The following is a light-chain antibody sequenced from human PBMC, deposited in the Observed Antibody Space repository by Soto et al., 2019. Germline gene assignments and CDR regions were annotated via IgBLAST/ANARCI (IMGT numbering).Light chain of an antibody. CDR2: SNN. CDR3: AAWDDSLNAWV. V-gene: IGLV1-44*01. CDR1: NSNIGDNI. J-gene: IGLJ3*02. Sequence: QSVLTQPPSASGTPGQRVSISCSGSNSNIGDNIVNWYQQLPATAPKLLIYSNNQRPSGVPDRFSGSQSGTSASLAISGLQSEDEADYYCAAWDDSLNAWVFGGGTQLTVL.